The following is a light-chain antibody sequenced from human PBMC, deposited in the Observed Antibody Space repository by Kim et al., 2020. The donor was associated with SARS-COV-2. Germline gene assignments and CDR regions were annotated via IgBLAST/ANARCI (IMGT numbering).Light chain of an antibody. CDR3: QQYDSSSRWT. CDR2: GAS. CDR1: QSVSGTY. J-gene: IGKJ1*01. Sequence: EIVLTQSPGTLSLTPGERATLSLRASQSVSGTYLACYQQKPGQAPSLLIYGASSRATGIPDRFSGSGSGTDFTLTINRLEPEDFAVYYCQQYDSSSRWTFGQGTKVVIK. V-gene: IGKV3-20*01.